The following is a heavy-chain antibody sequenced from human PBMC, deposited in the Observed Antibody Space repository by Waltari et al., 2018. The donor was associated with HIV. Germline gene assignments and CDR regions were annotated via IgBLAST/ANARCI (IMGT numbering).Heavy chain of an antibody. CDR1: GGTFSSYA. CDR3: ASPPHYYYDSSGYRPDYYYYYGMDV. V-gene: IGHV1-69*01. J-gene: IGHJ6*02. Sequence: QVQLVQSGAAVTKPGSSVTGSCKAAGGTFSSYAISCVRQAPGQGLERMGGIIPIFGTANDAQKFQGRVTMTADESTSTAYMELSSLRSEDTAVYYCASPPHYYYDSSGYRPDYYYYYGMDVWGQGTTVTVSS. CDR2: IIPIFGTA. D-gene: IGHD3-22*01.